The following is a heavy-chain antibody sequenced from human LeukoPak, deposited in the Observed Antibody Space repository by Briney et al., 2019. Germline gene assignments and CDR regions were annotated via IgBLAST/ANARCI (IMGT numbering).Heavy chain of an antibody. D-gene: IGHD4-17*01. CDR3: ASSTVSTDYYYYYMDV. CDR2: INHSGST. Sequence: SETLSLTCAVYGGSFSGYYWSWIRQPPGKGLEWIGEINHSGSTNYNPSLKSRVTISVDTTKNQFSLKLSSVTAADTAVYYCASSTVSTDYYYYYMDVWGQGTLVTVSS. J-gene: IGHJ6*03. CDR1: GGSFSGYY. V-gene: IGHV4-34*01.